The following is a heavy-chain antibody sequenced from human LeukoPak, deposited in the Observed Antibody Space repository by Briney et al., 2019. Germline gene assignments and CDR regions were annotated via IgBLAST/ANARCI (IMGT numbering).Heavy chain of an antibody. CDR1: GGSISSYY. D-gene: IGHD2-21*02. Sequence: SETLSLTCTVPGGSISSYYWSWIRQPPGKGLEWIGYIYYSGSTNYNPSPKSRVTISADTTKNQFSLKLSSMISADTAVYYFARAARSSSVVVTEWFDTWGEGTLVTVSS. J-gene: IGHJ5*02. CDR2: IYYSGST. V-gene: IGHV4-59*01. CDR3: ARAARSSSVVVTEWFDT.